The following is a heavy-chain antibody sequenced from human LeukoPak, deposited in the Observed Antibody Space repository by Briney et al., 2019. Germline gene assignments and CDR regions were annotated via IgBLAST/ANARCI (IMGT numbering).Heavy chain of an antibody. J-gene: IGHJ4*02. V-gene: IGHV3-53*01. CDR1: GFTVSSNY. Sequence: GGSLRLSCAASGFTVSSNYMSWVRQAPGKGLEWVSVIYSGGSTYYADSVKGRFTISRDNANNSLLLQMNSLRTDDSSLYYCATWSGAAAGRSEYWGQGTLVTVSS. CDR2: IYSGGST. CDR3: ATWSGAAAGRSEY. D-gene: IGHD6-13*01.